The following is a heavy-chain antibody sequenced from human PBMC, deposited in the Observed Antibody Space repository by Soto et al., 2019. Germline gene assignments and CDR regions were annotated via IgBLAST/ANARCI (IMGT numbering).Heavy chain of an antibody. CDR3: ARDSSRGAYYYYGMDV. Sequence: ASVKVSCKASGYTFTNYYIHWVRQAPGQGLEWMGAINPSGGSSTYAQKFQGRVIMTTDTSTTTVHMELSSLRSEDTAVYYCARDSSRGAYYYYGMDVWGQGXTVTVYS. CDR1: GYTFTNYY. V-gene: IGHV1-46*01. J-gene: IGHJ6*02. CDR2: INPSGGSS. D-gene: IGHD3-10*01.